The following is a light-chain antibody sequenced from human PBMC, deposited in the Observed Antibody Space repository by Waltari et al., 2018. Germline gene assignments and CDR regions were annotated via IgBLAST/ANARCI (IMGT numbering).Light chain of an antibody. Sequence: EFVLTQSPGTLSLSPGDGATLSCRASQNLSSSHLAWYLQQPGQAPRLLMNGASRRATGIPERFSGSGSGTELTLTISRLEAEDFAVFYCQQCGESPDTFGQGTRLEIK. CDR1: QNLSSSH. CDR3: QQCGESPDT. CDR2: GAS. J-gene: IGKJ5*01. V-gene: IGKV3-20*01.